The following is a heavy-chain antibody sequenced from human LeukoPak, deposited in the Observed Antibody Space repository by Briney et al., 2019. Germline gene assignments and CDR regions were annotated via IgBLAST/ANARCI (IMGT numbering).Heavy chain of an antibody. V-gene: IGHV4-59*08. Sequence: SETLSLTCTVSGGSITSYYWSWIRQPPGKGLEWIGYIYYSGSTNYNPSLKSRVTISVDTSKNQFSLKLSSVTAADTAVYYCARHNHYYGSPTEYNWFDPWGQGTLVTVSS. CDR3: ARHNHYYGSPTEYNWFDP. CDR2: IYYSGST. CDR1: GGSITSYY. D-gene: IGHD3-10*01. J-gene: IGHJ5*02.